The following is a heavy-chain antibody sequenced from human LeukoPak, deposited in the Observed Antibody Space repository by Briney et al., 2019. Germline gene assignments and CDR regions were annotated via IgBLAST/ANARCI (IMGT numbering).Heavy chain of an antibody. CDR1: GFTFSSYW. CDR3: ARGPNPDYPPLLGYYYYYMDV. CDR2: IKQDGSEK. Sequence: PGGSLRLSCAASGFTFSSYWMSWVRQAPGKGLEWVANIKQDGSEKYYVDSVKGRFTISRDNAKNSLYLQMNSLRAEDTAVYYCARGPNPDYPPLLGYYYYYMDVWGKGTTVTVSS. V-gene: IGHV3-7*01. J-gene: IGHJ6*03. D-gene: IGHD4-11*01.